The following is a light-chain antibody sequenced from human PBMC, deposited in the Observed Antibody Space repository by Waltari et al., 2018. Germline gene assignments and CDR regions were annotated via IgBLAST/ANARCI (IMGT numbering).Light chain of an antibody. J-gene: IGLJ3*02. CDR2: RNN. V-gene: IGLV1-47*01. CDR3: AAWDDSLSGWV. Sequence: QSVLTQLPSASGTSGQGVTISCSGSSSNIGDNYVNWYQQFPGTSPRLLIHRNNQRPSGVPVRFSGSKSGTSAFLVISGLRSEDEADYHCAAWDDSLSGWVFGGGTKVTVL. CDR1: SSNIGDNY.